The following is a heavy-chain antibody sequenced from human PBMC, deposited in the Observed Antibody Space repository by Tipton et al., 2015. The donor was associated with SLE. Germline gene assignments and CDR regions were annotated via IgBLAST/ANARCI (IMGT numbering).Heavy chain of an antibody. Sequence: TLSLTCSVSGASISSSGYYWGWIRQPPGKGLEWIGSIYHSGSTYYNPSLKSRVTISVDTSKNQFSLKLSSVTAADTAVYYCAREEAARPGWYFDLWGRGTLVTVSS. D-gene: IGHD6-6*01. CDR2: IYHSGST. V-gene: IGHV4-39*07. CDR1: GASISSSGYY. J-gene: IGHJ2*01. CDR3: AREEAARPGWYFDL.